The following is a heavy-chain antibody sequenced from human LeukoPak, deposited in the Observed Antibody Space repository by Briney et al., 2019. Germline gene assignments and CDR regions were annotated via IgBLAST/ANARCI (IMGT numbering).Heavy chain of an antibody. CDR2: IYYTGDT. CDR1: GGAITSTDSY. D-gene: IGHD3-10*01. Sequence: SETLSLTCTVSGGAITSTDSYWGWIRQPPGKGLEWIGNIYYTGDTYYNPPLKSRVTISVDTSKSQFSLQLSSVTAADTAVYYCARRLMTTVRGVNHWYFDLWGRGTLVTVSS. V-gene: IGHV4-39*01. CDR3: ARRLMTTVRGVNHWYFDL. J-gene: IGHJ2*01.